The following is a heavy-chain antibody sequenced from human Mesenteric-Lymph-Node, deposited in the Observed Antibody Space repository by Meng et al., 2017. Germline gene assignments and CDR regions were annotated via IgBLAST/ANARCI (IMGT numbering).Heavy chain of an antibody. Sequence: QVELQGWGPGMVQPSGTLSLPCAVSCGFISSCNWWSWVRQPPGKGLEWIGEIYHSGSTNYNPSLKSRVTISVDKSKNQFSLNLSSVTAADTAVYYCARVGQWLPVDYWGQGTLVTVSS. V-gene: IGHV4-4*02. CDR2: IYHSGST. CDR3: ARVGQWLPVDY. CDR1: CGFISSCNW. D-gene: IGHD6-19*01. J-gene: IGHJ4*02.